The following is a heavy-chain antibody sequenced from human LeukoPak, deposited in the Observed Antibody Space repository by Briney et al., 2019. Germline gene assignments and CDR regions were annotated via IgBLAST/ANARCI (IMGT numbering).Heavy chain of an antibody. CDR2: INPGNGNT. Sequence: ASVKVSCKASGYMFTTYAMHWVRQAPEQGLEWMGWINPGNGNTKYSQRFQGRVTITWDTSATTSYMELSSLTSEDTAVYYCARGGEVVYFDYWGQGTLVTVSS. V-gene: IGHV1-3*01. D-gene: IGHD3-10*01. J-gene: IGHJ4*02. CDR3: ARGGEVVYFDY. CDR1: GYMFTTYA.